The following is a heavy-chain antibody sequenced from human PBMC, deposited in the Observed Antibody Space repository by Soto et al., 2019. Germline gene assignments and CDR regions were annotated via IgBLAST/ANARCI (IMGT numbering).Heavy chain of an antibody. D-gene: IGHD3-9*01. J-gene: IGHJ5*02. CDR3: ARDGERILTGFDNWFDP. CDR1: GFTFSSYG. Sequence: QVQLVESGGGVVQPGRSLRLSCAASGFTFSSYGMHWVRQAPGKGLEWVAVIWYDGSNKYYADSVKGRFTISRDNSKNTLYLQMNSLRAEDTAVYYCARDGERILTGFDNWFDPRGQGTLVTVSS. CDR2: IWYDGSNK. V-gene: IGHV3-33*01.